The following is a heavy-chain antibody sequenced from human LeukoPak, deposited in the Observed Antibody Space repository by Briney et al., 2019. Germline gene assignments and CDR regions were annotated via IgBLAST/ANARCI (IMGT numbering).Heavy chain of an antibody. J-gene: IGHJ3*02. V-gene: IGHV1-18*01. CDR3: ERESGSDAFDI. CDR2: ISAYNGDI. Sequence: ASVKVSCKASGYTFTKYGVSWVRQAPGQGLEWMGWISAYNGDIKYAQRGKGRVTMTTDTSTSTVYMELRSLRSDDTAVYYCERESGSDAFDIWGQGTMVTVSS. CDR1: GYTFTKYG.